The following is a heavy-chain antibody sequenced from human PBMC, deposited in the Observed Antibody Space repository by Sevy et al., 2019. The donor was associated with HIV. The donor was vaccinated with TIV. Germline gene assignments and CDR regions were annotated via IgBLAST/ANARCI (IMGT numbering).Heavy chain of an antibody. J-gene: IGHJ3*02. CDR2: VYYTGGT. V-gene: IGHV4-59*08. CDR3: ARRNDFDI. Sequence: SETLSLTCTVSGGSINSDHWNWIRQPPGKGLEWIGYVYYTGGTNYNPSLKNRVTISVDRTKNHFSLKLTSVTAADTAVYYCARRNDFDIWVQGTMVTVSS. CDR1: GGSINSDH.